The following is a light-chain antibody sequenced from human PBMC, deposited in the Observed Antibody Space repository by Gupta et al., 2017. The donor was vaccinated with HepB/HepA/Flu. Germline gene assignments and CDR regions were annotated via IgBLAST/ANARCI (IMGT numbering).Light chain of an antibody. CDR2: KAS. Sequence: DIQMTQSPSTLSASVRGRVASTCRASQNIDVFLAWYQQKPGKAPKILIYKASTLQSGVPSRFSGSGSGTEFTLTINHIQSDDFATYYCQHDARYRLSFGQGTKVEIK. CDR3: QHDARYRLS. V-gene: IGKV1-5*03. J-gene: IGKJ2*03. CDR1: QNIDVF.